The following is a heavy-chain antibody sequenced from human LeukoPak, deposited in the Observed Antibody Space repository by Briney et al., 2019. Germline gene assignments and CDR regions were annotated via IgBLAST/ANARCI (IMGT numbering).Heavy chain of an antibody. CDR2: ISSSSSYI. D-gene: IGHD2-2*01. CDR3: AGSRPPCSSTSCFNWFDP. J-gene: IGHJ5*02. CDR1: GFTFSSYS. V-gene: IGHV3-21*01. Sequence: GGSLRLSCAASGFTFSSYSMNWVRQAPGKGLEWVSSISSSSSYIYYADSVKGRFTISRDNAKNSLYLQMNSLRAEDTAVYYCAGSRPPCSSTSCFNWFDPWGQGTLVTVSS.